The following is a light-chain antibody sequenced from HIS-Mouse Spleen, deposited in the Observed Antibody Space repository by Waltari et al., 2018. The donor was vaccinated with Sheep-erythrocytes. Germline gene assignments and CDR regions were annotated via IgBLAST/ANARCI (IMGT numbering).Light chain of an antibody. CDR1: SSDVGGYNY. J-gene: IGLJ1*01. CDR3: CSYAGSYNHV. Sequence: QSALTQPRSVSGSPGQSVTISCTGTSSDVGGYNYVSWYQQHPGQAPKPSIYAVSKRPYGVPDRFSGSKSGHTASLTISGLQAEDEADYYCCSYAGSYNHVFATGTKVTVL. CDR2: AVS. V-gene: IGLV2-11*01.